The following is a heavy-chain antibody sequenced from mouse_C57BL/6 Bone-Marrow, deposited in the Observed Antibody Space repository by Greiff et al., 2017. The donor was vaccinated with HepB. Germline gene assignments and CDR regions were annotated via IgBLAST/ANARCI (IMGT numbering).Heavy chain of an antibody. V-gene: IGHV14-2*01. Sequence: EVKLLESGAELVKPGASVKLSCTASGFNIKDYYMHWVKQRTEQGLEWIGRIDPEDGETKYAPKFQGKATITADTSSNTASLQLSSLTSEDTAVYYCASNDYDWFAYWGQGTLVTVSA. D-gene: IGHD2-4*01. CDR2: IDPEDGET. CDR3: ASNDYDWFAY. J-gene: IGHJ3*01. CDR1: GFNIKDYY.